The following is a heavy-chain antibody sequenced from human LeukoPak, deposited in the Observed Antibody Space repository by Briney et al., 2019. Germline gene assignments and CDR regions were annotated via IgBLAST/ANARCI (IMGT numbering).Heavy chain of an antibody. Sequence: PGGSLRLSCAASGFTLSNAWMSWVRQAPGKGLEWVSAISGSGGSTYYADSVKGRFTISRDNSKNTLYLQMNSLRAEDTAVYYCAKADFGVVNNYYYMDVWGKGTTVTVSS. D-gene: IGHD3-3*01. CDR3: AKADFGVVNNYYYMDV. J-gene: IGHJ6*03. CDR1: GFTLSNAW. V-gene: IGHV3-23*01. CDR2: ISGSGGST.